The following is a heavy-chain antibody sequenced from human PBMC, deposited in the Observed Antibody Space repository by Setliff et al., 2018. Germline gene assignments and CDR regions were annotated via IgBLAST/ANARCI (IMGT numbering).Heavy chain of an antibody. J-gene: IGHJ6*02. CDR1: GFSFSTYW. V-gene: IGHV3-7*01. Sequence: GGSLRLSCETSGFSFSTYWMSWVRQVPGKGLEWVATIKEDGSAQYYVDSVKGRFTISRDNAKNSLYLQMNSLRAEDTAVYYCAREGSMIVEYYYYYGMDVWGQGTTVTVSS. CDR2: IKEDGSAQ. CDR3: AREGSMIVEYYYYYGMDV. D-gene: IGHD3-22*01.